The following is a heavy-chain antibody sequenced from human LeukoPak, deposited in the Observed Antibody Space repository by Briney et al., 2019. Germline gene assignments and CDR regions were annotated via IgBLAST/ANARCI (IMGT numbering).Heavy chain of an antibody. D-gene: IGHD4-17*01. J-gene: IGHJ4*02. Sequence: GGSLRLSCAASGFTVSSNYMSWVRQAPGKGLEWVPVIYSGGSTYYADSVKGRFTISRDNSKNTLYLQMNSLRAEDTAVYYCASQVGDYGDYYFDYWGQGTLVTVSS. CDR2: IYSGGST. CDR1: GFTVSSNY. CDR3: ASQVGDYGDYYFDY. V-gene: IGHV3-66*04.